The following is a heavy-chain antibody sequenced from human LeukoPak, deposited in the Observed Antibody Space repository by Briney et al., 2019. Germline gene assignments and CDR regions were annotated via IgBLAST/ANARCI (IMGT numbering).Heavy chain of an antibody. J-gene: IGHJ3*02. CDR2: ISYDGSNK. CDR3: ANLNGGYSYRDAFDI. D-gene: IGHD5-18*01. Sequence: PGRSLRLSCAASGFTFSSYGMPWVRQAPGKGLEWVAVISYDGSNKYYADSVKGRFTISRDNSKNTLYLQMNSLRAEDTAVYYCANLNGGYSYRDAFDIWGQGTMVTVSS. V-gene: IGHV3-30*18. CDR1: GFTFSSYG.